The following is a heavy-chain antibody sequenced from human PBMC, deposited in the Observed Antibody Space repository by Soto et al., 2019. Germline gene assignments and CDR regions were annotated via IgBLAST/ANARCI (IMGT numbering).Heavy chain of an antibody. D-gene: IGHD2-2*03. Sequence: QVQLVQSGAEVKKPGASVKVSCKASGYTFTSYDINWVRQATGQGLEWMGWMKPNSGNTAYAQKFQGRVTMTRNTSIRTSYMELSSLRSEDTAVYYCVSWIDSGRRDYWGQGTLVTVSS. V-gene: IGHV1-8*01. CDR3: VSWIDSGRRDY. CDR2: MKPNSGNT. J-gene: IGHJ4*02. CDR1: GYTFTSYD.